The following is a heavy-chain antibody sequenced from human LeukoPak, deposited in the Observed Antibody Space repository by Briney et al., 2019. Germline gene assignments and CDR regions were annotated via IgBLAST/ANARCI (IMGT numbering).Heavy chain of an antibody. V-gene: IGHV4-59*01. Sequence: SETLSLTCTVSGGTITTDYWSWIRQPPGKGLEWIGYVYYSRTTNYNPSLKSRVTISVDTSKKQFSLKLSSVTAADTAIYYCARDLKRYVSGNSYPLFFDSWGQGTLVTVSS. D-gene: IGHD3-10*01. CDR2: VYYSRTT. CDR3: ARDLKRYVSGNSYPLFFDS. CDR1: GGTITTDY. J-gene: IGHJ4*02.